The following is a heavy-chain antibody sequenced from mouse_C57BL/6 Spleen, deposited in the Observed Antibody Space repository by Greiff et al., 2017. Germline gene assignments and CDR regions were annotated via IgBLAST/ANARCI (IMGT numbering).Heavy chain of an antibody. J-gene: IGHJ4*01. CDR2: IDPSDSYT. Sequence: VQLQQPGAELVKPGASVKLSCKASGYTFTSYWMQWVKQRPGQGLEWIGEIDPSDSYTNYNQKFKGKATLTVDTSSSTAYMQLSSLTSEDSAVYYCASMDYWGKGTSVTVSS. CDR1: GYTFTSYW. CDR3: ASMDY. V-gene: IGHV1-50*01.